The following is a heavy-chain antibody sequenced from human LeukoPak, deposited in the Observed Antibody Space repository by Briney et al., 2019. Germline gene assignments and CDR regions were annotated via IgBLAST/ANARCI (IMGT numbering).Heavy chain of an antibody. D-gene: IGHD5-12*01. CDR3: TRSSGYDPWLPYYYYYMDV. J-gene: IGHJ6*03. CDR2: IRSKAYGGTT. Sequence: GGSLRLSCTASGFTFGDYAMSWVRQAPGKGLEWVGFIRSKAYGGTTEYAASVKGRFTISRDDSKSIAYLQMNSLKTEDTAVYYCTRSSGYDPWLPYYYYYMDVWGKGTTVTISS. V-gene: IGHV3-49*04. CDR1: GFTFGDYA.